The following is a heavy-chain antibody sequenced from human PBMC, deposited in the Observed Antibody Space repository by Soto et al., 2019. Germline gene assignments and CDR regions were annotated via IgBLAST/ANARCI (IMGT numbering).Heavy chain of an antibody. Sequence: QVQLVESGGGVVQPGRSLRLSCAASEFTFSRHGMHWVRQAPGKGLQWVGVIWSDGSNEVYADSVKGRFIISRDNSKNILYLQMNSLRAEDTAGYYCARERTFGDNKLNEGDVWGTGITVTVSS. CDR3: ARERTFGDNKLNEGDV. V-gene: IGHV3-33*01. J-gene: IGHJ6*03. CDR1: EFTFSRHG. CDR2: IWSDGSNE. D-gene: IGHD3-10*01.